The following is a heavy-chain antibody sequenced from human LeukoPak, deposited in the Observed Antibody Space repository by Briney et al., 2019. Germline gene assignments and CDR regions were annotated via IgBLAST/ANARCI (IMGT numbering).Heavy chain of an antibody. Sequence: TSETLSLTCTVSGGSISSYYWSWLRQPPGKGLEWIGYIYYSGSTNYNPPLKSRVTISVDTSKNQFSLKLSSVTAADTAVYYCARLSGYDPQNWFDPWGQGTLVTVSS. CDR1: GGSISSYY. J-gene: IGHJ5*02. V-gene: IGHV4-59*08. D-gene: IGHD5-12*01. CDR3: ARLSGYDPQNWFDP. CDR2: IYYSGST.